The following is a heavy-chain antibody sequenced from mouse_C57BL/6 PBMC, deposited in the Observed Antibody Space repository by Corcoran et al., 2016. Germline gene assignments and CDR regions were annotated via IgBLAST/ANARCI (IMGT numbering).Heavy chain of an antibody. J-gene: IGHJ4*01. CDR1: GYTFTSYG. D-gene: IGHD1-1*01. CDR2: IYPRSGNT. CDR3: ARSYTTVVAMDY. V-gene: IGHV1-81*01. Sequence: QVQLQQSGAELARPGASVKLSCKASGYTFTSYGISWVKQRTGQGLEWIGGIYPRSGNTYYNEKFKGKATLTADKSSSTAYMELRSLTSEDSAVYFCARSYTTVVAMDYWGQGTSVTVSS.